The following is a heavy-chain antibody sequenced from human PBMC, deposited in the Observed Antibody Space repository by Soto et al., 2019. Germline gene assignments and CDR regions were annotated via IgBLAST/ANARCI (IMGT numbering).Heavy chain of an antibody. V-gene: IGHV4-39*01. CDR1: GGSISSPHDY. Sequence: SETLSLTCTVSGGSISSPHDYWGWIRKSPGRGLEWIGSIYYTGSSYYNPSLKSRITVSVDTSKNQFSLNLTSVTAADTAVYYCARHGLTAYMAYYFDFRGQRTPVTVSS. D-gene: IGHD3-16*01. CDR2: IYYTGSS. J-gene: IGHJ4*02. CDR3: ARHGLTAYMAYYFDF.